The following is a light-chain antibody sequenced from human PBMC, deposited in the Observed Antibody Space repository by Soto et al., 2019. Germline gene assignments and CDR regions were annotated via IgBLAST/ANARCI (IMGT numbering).Light chain of an antibody. V-gene: IGKV3-11*01. CDR3: QQGSNWYT. CDR1: ENVARY. J-gene: IGKJ2*01. CDR2: DTS. Sequence: EIVLTQSPDTLSLSPGDGATLSCRATENVARYLAWYQEKPGQAPRLLIYDTSDRATGIPDRFSGSGSGTDFTLTISSLEPEDFAVYYCQQGSNWYTFGQGTKVDIK.